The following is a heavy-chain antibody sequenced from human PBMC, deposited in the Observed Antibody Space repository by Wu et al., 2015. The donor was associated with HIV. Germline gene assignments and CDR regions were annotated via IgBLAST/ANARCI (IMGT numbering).Heavy chain of an antibody. V-gene: IGHV1-2*02. Sequence: QVQLVQSGAEVKKPGASVKVSCRASGYTFTGYYMHWVRQAPGQGLEWMGWINPNSGGTNYAQRFQGRVTMTRDTSISTAYMELSRLRSDDTALYFCAHDFGGRSPPGYWGQGTLVIVSS. CDR3: AHDFGGRSPPGY. CDR1: GYTFTGYY. J-gene: IGHJ4*02. CDR2: INPNSGGT. D-gene: IGHD4-23*01.